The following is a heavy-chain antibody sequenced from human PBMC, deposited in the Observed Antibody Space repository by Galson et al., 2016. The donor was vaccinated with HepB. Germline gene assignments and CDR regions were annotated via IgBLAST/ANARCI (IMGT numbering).Heavy chain of an antibody. D-gene: IGHD3-16*02. Sequence: SLRLSCAASGFTLESYGMHWVRQAPGKGLEWVAVSSQDESNEYSADSVKGRFTISRDNSKNTLYLQMNSLRAEDTAVYYCTATNDYDWGSYRAPFDYWGQGTLVTVSS. J-gene: IGHJ4*02. CDR1: GFTLESYG. CDR3: TATNDYDWGSYRAPFDY. CDR2: SSQDESNE. V-gene: IGHV3-30*03.